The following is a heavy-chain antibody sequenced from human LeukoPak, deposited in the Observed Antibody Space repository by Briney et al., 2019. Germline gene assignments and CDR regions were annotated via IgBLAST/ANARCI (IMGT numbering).Heavy chain of an antibody. J-gene: IGHJ6*03. D-gene: IGHD5-12*01. V-gene: IGHV4-34*01. CDR1: GGYY. Sequence: SETLSLTCAVYGGYYWSWIRQPPGKGLEWIGEINHSGSTNYNPSLKSRVTISVDTSKNQFSLRLSSVTAADTAVYYCARVGYDPPYYYYYMDVWGKGTTVTVSS. CDR3: ARVGYDPPYYYYYMDV. CDR2: INHSGST.